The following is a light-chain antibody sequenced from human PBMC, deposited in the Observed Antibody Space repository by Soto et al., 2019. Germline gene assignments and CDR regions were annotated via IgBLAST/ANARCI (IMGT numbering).Light chain of an antibody. CDR2: GAS. CDR3: QQYGSSPPIT. Sequence: EIVLTQSPGTLSLSPGERATLSCRASHSVSSSYLAWYQQKPGQAPRLLIYGASSRATGIPDRFSGSGSGTDFTLAISGLEPEDFAVYYCQQYGSSPPITFGQGTRLEMK. V-gene: IGKV3-20*01. CDR1: HSVSSSY. J-gene: IGKJ5*01.